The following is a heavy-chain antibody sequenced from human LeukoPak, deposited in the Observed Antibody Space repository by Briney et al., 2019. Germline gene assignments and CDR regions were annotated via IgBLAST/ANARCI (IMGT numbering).Heavy chain of an antibody. D-gene: IGHD4-17*01. CDR1: GLTVSTNY. CDR2: IFSGGST. Sequence: GGSLRLSCAASGLTVSTNYMTWVRQAPGKGREWVSLIFSGGSTDYADSVKGRFTIPRDNSKNTVYLQMNSLRAEDSAVYYCARELGDYRNFYHYGLDVWGQGTTVTVSS. CDR3: ARELGDYRNFYHYGLDV. V-gene: IGHV3-53*01. J-gene: IGHJ6*02.